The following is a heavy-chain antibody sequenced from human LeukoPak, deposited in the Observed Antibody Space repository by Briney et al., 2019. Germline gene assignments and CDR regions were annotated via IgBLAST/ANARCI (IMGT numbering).Heavy chain of an antibody. CDR2: IYYSGST. D-gene: IGHD3-10*01. V-gene: IGHV4-30-4*02. J-gene: IGHJ6*02. Sequence: SETLSLTCTVSGGSISSGDYYWSWIRQPPGKGLEWIGYIYYSGSTYYNPSLKSRVTISVDTSKNQFSLKLSSVTAADTAVYYCARDITMVRGPFDYYYGMDVWGQGTTVTVSS. CDR1: GGSISSGDYY. CDR3: ARDITMVRGPFDYYYGMDV.